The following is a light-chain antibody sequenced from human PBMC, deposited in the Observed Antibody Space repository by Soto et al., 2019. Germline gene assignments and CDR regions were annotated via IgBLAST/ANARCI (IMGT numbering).Light chain of an antibody. CDR1: QFISKY. V-gene: IGKV1-39*01. CDR3: QQTYTAVS. J-gene: IGKJ3*01. CDR2: GAF. Sequence: DIQMTQSPSSLSASVGDRVTITCRAGQFISKYLNWYQQKPGKAPKLLIFGAFNLEGGVPSRFSGSGSGTEFTLTISGLLPDDFATYICQQTYTAVSCGPGTTVEI.